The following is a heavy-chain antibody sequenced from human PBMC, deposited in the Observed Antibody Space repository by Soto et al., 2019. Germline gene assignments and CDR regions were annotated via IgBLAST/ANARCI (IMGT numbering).Heavy chain of an antibody. D-gene: IGHD2-15*01. CDR1: GGSISSDSYY. CDR2: ISYSGTT. V-gene: IGHV4-61*05. Sequence: SETLSLTCTVSGGSISSDSYYWGWIRQSPGKGLEWIAYISYSGTTNYNPTLKSRVTISVDTSKNQFSLKLSSVTAGDTAVYYCASWWAIKGYFTYWGQGSLVTVSS. CDR3: ASWWAIKGYFTY. J-gene: IGHJ4*02.